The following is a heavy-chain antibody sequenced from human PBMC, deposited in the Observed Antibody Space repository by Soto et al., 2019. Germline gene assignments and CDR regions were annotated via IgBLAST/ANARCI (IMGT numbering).Heavy chain of an antibody. V-gene: IGHV2-70*11. Sequence: SGPTLVNPTQTLTLTCTFSGFSLSTSGMCVSWIRQPPGKALEWLARIDWDDDKYYSTSLKTRLTISKDTSKNQVVLTMTNMDPVDTATYYCARIGRSGSRDYYYYYGMDVWGQGTTVTVSS. CDR2: IDWDDDK. J-gene: IGHJ6*02. CDR3: ARIGRSGSRDYYYYYGMDV. CDR1: GFSLSTSGMC. D-gene: IGHD3-10*01.